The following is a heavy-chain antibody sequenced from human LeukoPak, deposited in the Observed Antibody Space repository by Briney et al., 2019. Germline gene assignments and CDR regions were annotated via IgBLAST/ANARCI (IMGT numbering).Heavy chain of an antibody. CDR3: ARGRGYS. V-gene: IGHV3-7*01. D-gene: IGHD2-15*01. CDR2: IKQDGSEK. J-gene: IGHJ5*02. CDR1: GFTFSNYW. Sequence: PGGSLRLSCAASGFTFSNYWMNWVRQAPGKGLEWVANIKQDGSEKYYVDSVKGRFTISRDNAKNSLYLQMNSLRAEDTAVYYCARGRGYSWGQGTLVTVSS.